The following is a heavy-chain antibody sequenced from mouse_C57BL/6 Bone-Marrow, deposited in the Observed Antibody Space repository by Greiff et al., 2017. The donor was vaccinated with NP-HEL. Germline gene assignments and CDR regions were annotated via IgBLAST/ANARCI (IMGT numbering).Heavy chain of an antibody. Sequence: VKLVESGAELVRPGASVTLSCKASGYTFTDYEMHWVKQTPVHGLEWIGAIDPETGGTAYNQKFKGKAILTADKSSSTAYMELRSLTSEDSAVYYCTRGDYDGAWFADWGQGTLVTVSA. J-gene: IGHJ3*01. CDR2: IDPETGGT. V-gene: IGHV1-15*01. CDR1: GYTFTDYE. CDR3: TRGDYDGAWFAD. D-gene: IGHD2-4*01.